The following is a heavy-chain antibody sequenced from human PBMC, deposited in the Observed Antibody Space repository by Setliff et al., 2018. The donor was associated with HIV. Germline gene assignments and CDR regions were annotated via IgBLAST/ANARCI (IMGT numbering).Heavy chain of an antibody. V-gene: IGHV4-34*01. Sequence: SETLSLTCAVYGGSFSGYYWSWIRQPPGKGLEWIGEINHSGSTNYNPSLKSRVTISVDTSKNQFSLKLSSVTAADTAVYYCARGPYYDSSGYYLPDAFDIWGQVIMVTVSS. D-gene: IGHD3-22*01. CDR1: GGSFSGYY. CDR3: ARGPYYDSSGYYLPDAFDI. CDR2: INHSGST. J-gene: IGHJ3*02.